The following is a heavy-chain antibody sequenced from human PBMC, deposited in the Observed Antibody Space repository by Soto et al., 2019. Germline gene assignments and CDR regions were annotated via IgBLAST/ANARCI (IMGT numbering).Heavy chain of an antibody. CDR1: GYTLTELS. J-gene: IGHJ4*02. V-gene: IGHV1-3*01. Sequence: ASVKVSCKVSGYTLTELSMHWVRQAPGQRLEWMGWINAGNGNRKYSQKIQGRVTITRDTSASIAYMELSSLRSEDTAVYYCARGPSNIPDEPGFEYWGQGTLVTVSS. CDR3: ARGPSNIPDEPGFEY. CDR2: INAGNGNR.